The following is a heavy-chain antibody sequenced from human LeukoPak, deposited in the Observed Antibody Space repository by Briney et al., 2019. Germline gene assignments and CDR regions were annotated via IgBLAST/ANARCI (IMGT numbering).Heavy chain of an antibody. CDR1: GGTFSSYA. D-gene: IGHD5-24*01. Sequence: GASVKVSCKASGGTFSSYAISWVRQAPGQGLEWMGRIIPILGIANYAQKFQGRVTITADKSTSTAYMELSSLRSEDTAVYYCARAQVEMATMGDYWGQGTLVTVSS. CDR2: IIPILGIA. V-gene: IGHV1-69*04. CDR3: ARAQVEMATMGDY. J-gene: IGHJ4*02.